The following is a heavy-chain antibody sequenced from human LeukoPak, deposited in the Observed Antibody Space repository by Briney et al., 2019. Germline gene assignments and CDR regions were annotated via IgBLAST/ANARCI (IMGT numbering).Heavy chain of an antibody. J-gene: IGHJ4*02. Sequence: GESLQISCKGSEYSFTNYWNGWVRQMPGKGLEWMGIIYPGDSNPRYGPSFEGQVTISADTSISTAYLRWSSLKASDTAIYYCASHYRWPAYYFDYWGQGALVTVSS. D-gene: IGHD3-16*02. CDR2: IYPGDSNP. CDR1: EYSFTNYW. CDR3: ASHYRWPAYYFDY. V-gene: IGHV5-51*01.